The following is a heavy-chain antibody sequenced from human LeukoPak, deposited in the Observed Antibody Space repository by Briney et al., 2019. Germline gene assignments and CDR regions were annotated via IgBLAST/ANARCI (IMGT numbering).Heavy chain of an antibody. CDR1: EFSVGSNY. J-gene: IGHJ5*02. V-gene: IGHV3-69-1*01. Sequence: GGSLRLSCAASEFSVGSNYMTWVHQAPGKGLEWVSYISGSSVTHYADSVKGRFTVSRDNAENSLYLQMNSLRAEDTAVYYCARDSTPPRYSSGWYWFDTWGQGTLVTVSS. D-gene: IGHD6-19*01. CDR2: ISGSSVT. CDR3: ARDSTPPRYSSGWYWFDT.